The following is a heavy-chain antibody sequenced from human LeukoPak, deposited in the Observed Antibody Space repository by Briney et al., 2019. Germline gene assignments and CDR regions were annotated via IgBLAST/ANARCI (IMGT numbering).Heavy chain of an antibody. Sequence: ASVTVSCKASGYTFTGYYMHWVRQAPGQGLEWMGWINPNSGGTNYAQKFQGRVTMTRDTSISTAYMELSRLRSDDTAVYYCARGGYCSGGSCYFAFDIWGQGTMATVSS. CDR1: GYTFTGYY. J-gene: IGHJ3*02. V-gene: IGHV1-2*02. CDR3: ARGGYCSGGSCYFAFDI. CDR2: INPNSGGT. D-gene: IGHD2-15*01.